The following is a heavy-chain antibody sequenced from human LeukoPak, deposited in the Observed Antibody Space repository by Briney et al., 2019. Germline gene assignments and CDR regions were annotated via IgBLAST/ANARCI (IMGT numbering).Heavy chain of an antibody. J-gene: IGHJ4*02. CDR3: ARGLLVRGVIIPTLDY. D-gene: IGHD3-10*01. CDR1: GGSISSYY. CDR2: IYTSGST. Sequence: SETLSLTCTVSGGSISSYYWSWIRQPAGKGLEWIGRIYTSGSTTYNPSLKSRVTMSVDTSKNQFSLKLSSVTAADTAVYYCARGLLVRGVIIPTLDYWGQGTLVTVSA. V-gene: IGHV4-4*07.